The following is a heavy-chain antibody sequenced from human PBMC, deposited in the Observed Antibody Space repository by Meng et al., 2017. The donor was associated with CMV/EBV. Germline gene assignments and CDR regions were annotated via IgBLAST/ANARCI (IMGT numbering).Heavy chain of an antibody. V-gene: IGHV4-39*01. D-gene: IGHD3-10*01. CDR3: ARNNGSGSRTFDY. CDR2: IYYSENT. CDR1: VASISSITPC. Sequence: VSVASISSITPCLGWLRQPPWKWLEWIGIIYYSENTYYNPSLKSRVTISVDTSKNQFSLKLSSVTAADTAVYYCARNNGSGSRTFDYWGQGTLVTVSS. J-gene: IGHJ4*02.